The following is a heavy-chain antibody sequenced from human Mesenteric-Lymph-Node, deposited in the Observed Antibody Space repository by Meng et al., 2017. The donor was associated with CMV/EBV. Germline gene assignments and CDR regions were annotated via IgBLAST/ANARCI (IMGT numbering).Heavy chain of an antibody. Sequence: GGSLRLSCAVSGFRLDDYTMNWVRQAPGKGLEWVAQISRTSTYRYYADSVRGRFTVSRDNAKNSVWLQMNSLRPEDTAVYYCTRDRDHISAAGAHYFDLWGQGALVTVSS. CDR2: ISRTSTYR. CDR1: GFRLDDYT. J-gene: IGHJ4*02. CDR3: TRDRDHISAAGAHYFDL. V-gene: IGHV3-21*05. D-gene: IGHD6-13*01.